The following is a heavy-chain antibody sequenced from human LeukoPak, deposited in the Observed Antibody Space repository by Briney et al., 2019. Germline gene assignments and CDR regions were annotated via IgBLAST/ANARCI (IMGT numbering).Heavy chain of an antibody. J-gene: IGHJ4*02. CDR3: VKSGGGTVRGVPRFEY. CDR2: FSFDGNNA. CDR1: GFTFDSYG. V-gene: IGHV3-30*18. D-gene: IGHD3-10*02. Sequence: GGSLRLSCAASGFTFDSYGMHWVRQPPGKGLEWGAFFSFDGNNAYYVDSVKGRFSVSRDNMKNTLYLQMNSLRPEDTAVYYWVKSGGGTVRGVPRFEYWGQGTLVTVSS.